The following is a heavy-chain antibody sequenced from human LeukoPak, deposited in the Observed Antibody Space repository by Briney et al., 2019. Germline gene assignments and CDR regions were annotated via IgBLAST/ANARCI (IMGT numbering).Heavy chain of an antibody. Sequence: GSVTVSCKASGYTFTDYYMHWVRQAPGQGLEWMGWINPNSGGTHYAQKFQGRVTMTRDTSISTAYMGLSRLRSDDTAVYYCARSYGLGGNYFDYWGQGTLVTVSS. V-gene: IGHV1-2*02. CDR1: GYTFTDYY. CDR2: INPNSGGT. J-gene: IGHJ4*02. D-gene: IGHD3-16*01. CDR3: ARSYGLGGNYFDY.